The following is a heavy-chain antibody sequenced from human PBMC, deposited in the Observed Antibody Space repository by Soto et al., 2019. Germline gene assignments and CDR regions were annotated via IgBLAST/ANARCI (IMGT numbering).Heavy chain of an antibody. Sequence: SQTLSLRCAVYCGTISGYCWSWISQTPRKGLEWIGEINHSGSTNYNPSLKSRVTISVDPSKNQFSLKLSSVTAADTTVYYCARGPVSGGVAIFGVVKNYYMDVGVKGTTVTVSS. CDR2: INHSGST. CDR1: CGTISGYC. V-gene: IGHV4-34*01. CDR3: ARGPVSGGVAIFGVVKNYYMDV. D-gene: IGHD3-3*01. J-gene: IGHJ6*03.